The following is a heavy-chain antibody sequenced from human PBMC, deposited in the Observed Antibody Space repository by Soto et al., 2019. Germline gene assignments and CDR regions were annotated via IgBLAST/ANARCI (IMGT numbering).Heavy chain of an antibody. CDR3: ERGGGDY. CDR1: GFTFSSYA. D-gene: IGHD3-16*01. J-gene: IGHJ4*02. Sequence: QVQLVESGGGVVQPGRSLRLSCAASGFTFSSYAMHWVRQAPGKGLEWVAVISYDGSNKYYADSVKGRFTISRDNSKKTLYLQTNSLRAEDTAVYYCERGGGDYWGQGTLVTVSS. CDR2: ISYDGSNK. V-gene: IGHV3-30-3*01.